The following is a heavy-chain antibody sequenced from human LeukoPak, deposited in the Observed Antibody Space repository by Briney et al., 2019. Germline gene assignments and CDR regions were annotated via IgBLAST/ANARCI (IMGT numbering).Heavy chain of an antibody. Sequence: ASVKVSCKASGYTSTSYGISWVRQAPGQGLEWMGWISGYNGNTKYAQKLQGRVIMTTDTSTSTAYMELRSLRSDDTAVYYCARFTDYCSRTSCYSYNWFDPWGQGTLVTVSS. V-gene: IGHV1-18*01. CDR1: GYTSTSYG. CDR2: ISGYNGNT. CDR3: ARFTDYCSRTSCYSYNWFDP. J-gene: IGHJ5*02. D-gene: IGHD2-2*01.